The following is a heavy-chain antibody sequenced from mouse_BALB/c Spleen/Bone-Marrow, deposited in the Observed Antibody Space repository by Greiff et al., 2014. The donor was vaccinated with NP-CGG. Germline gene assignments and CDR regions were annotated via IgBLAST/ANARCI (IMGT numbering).Heavy chain of an antibody. CDR1: GFTFSNYW. Sequence: EVMLVESGGGLVQPGGSMKLSCVASGFTFSNYWMNWVRQSPEKGLEWVAEIRLKSNNYATHYAESVKGGFTISRDDSKSSVYLQMNNSRPEDTGIYYCTRSLRLFDYWGQGTTLTVSS. CDR3: TRSLRLFDY. J-gene: IGHJ2*01. CDR2: IRLKSNNYAT. D-gene: IGHD1-1*01. V-gene: IGHV6-6*02.